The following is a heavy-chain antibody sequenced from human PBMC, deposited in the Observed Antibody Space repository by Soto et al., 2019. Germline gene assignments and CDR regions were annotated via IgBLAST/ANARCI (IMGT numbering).Heavy chain of an antibody. CDR1: GGSFISYS. D-gene: IGHD2-21*01. J-gene: IGHJ6*03. Sequence: QVQLVQSGAEVKKPGSSVKVSCEASGGSFISYSFTWVRQAPGQGLEWMGRIIPIQGTASYELKFQDRVTITADRSTKTVYMELRSLRPEDTALYFCAKSLLFVDHAYMDVWGKGTTVTVSS. CDR2: IIPIQGTA. V-gene: IGHV1-69*08. CDR3: AKSLLFVDHAYMDV.